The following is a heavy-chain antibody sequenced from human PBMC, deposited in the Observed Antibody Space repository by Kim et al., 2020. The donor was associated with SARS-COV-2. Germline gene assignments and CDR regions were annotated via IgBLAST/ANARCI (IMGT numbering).Heavy chain of an antibody. D-gene: IGHD3-22*01. Sequence: GGSLRLSCAASGFTFSSYAMSWVRQAPGKGLEWVSAISGSGGSTYYADSVKGRFTISRDNSKNTLYLQMNSLRAEDTAVYYCAKDFTYYYDSSGYFYYYYGMDVWGQGTTVTVSS. CDR3: AKDFTYYYDSSGYFYYYYGMDV. J-gene: IGHJ6*02. CDR1: GFTFSSYA. CDR2: ISGSGGST. V-gene: IGHV3-23*01.